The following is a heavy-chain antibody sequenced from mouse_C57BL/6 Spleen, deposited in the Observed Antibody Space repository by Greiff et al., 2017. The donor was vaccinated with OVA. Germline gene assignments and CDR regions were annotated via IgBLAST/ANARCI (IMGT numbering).Heavy chain of an antibody. CDR2: ISSGGSYT. Sequence: EVKLVESGGDLVKPGGSLKLSCAASGFTFSSYGMSWVRQTPDKRLEWVATISSGGSYTYYPDSVKGRFTISRDNAKNPLYLQMSSLKSEDTAMYYCAREEGSSYWYFDVWGTGTTVTVSS. D-gene: IGHD1-1*01. V-gene: IGHV5-6*01. J-gene: IGHJ1*03. CDR1: GFTFSSYG. CDR3: AREEGSSYWYFDV.